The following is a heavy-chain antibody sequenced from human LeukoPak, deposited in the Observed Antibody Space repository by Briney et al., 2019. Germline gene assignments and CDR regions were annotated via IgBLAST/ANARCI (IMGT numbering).Heavy chain of an antibody. J-gene: IGHJ4*02. CDR2: IKQDGSEK. CDR1: GFTFSSYW. Sequence: GGSLRLSRAASGFTFSSYWMSWVRQAPGKGREWVANIKQDGSEKYYVDSVKGRFTISRDNAKNSLYLQRNSLRAEDTAVYYCARDRIGGYNTFDYWGQGTLVTVSS. CDR3: ARDRIGGYNTFDY. V-gene: IGHV3-7*01. D-gene: IGHD5-24*01.